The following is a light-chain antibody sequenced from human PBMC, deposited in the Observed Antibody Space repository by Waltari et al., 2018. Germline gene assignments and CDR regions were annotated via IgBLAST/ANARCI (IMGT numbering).Light chain of an antibody. J-gene: IGKJ4*01. V-gene: IGKV1-9*01. CDR1: QGISSS. CDR2: DAS. Sequence: DIQLTQSPSFLSASIGDRVTITCRASQGISSSLAWYQVRPGKAPKLLIYDASTLQSGVPSRFSGSGSGTEFSLTISGLQPEEYSTYLCQQFTSYPLTFGGGTEMEIK. CDR3: QQFTSYPLT.